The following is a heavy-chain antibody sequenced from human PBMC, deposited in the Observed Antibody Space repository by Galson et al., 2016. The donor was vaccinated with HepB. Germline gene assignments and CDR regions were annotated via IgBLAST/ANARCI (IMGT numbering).Heavy chain of an antibody. CDR2: IRGVTSAI. CDR1: GFSFSPYA. Sequence: SLRLSCAVSGFSFSPYAMNWVRQAPGRGLEWISYIRGVTSAIQYADSVKGRFSISRDNAENSLYLQLNSLRADDTAVYYCVRDHYWAFDYWGQGILVTVSS. J-gene: IGHJ4*02. CDR3: VRDHYWAFDY. V-gene: IGHV3-48*01. D-gene: IGHD2-8*02.